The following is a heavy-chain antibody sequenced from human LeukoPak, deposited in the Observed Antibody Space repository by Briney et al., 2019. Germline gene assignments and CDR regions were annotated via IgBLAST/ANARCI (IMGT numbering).Heavy chain of an antibody. D-gene: IGHD3-22*01. CDR3: ARDSVYYDSSGYYPSTFDY. CDR1: GFTFSSYE. V-gene: IGHV3-48*03. Sequence: GGSLRLSCAASGFTFSSYEMNWVRQAPGKGLEWVSYISSSCSTIYYADSVKGRFTISRDNAKNSLYLQMNSLRAEDTAVYYCARDSVYYDSSGYYPSTFDYWGQGTLVTVSS. J-gene: IGHJ4*02. CDR2: ISSSCSTI.